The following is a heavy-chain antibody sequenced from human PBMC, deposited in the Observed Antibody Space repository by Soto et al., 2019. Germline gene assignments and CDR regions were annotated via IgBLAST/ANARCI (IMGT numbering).Heavy chain of an antibody. J-gene: IGHJ4*01. CDR2: IYHSGST. D-gene: IGHD2-2*01. Sequence: TLSLTCAVSGGSISSGGYSWSWIRQPPGKGLEWIGYIYHSGSTYYNPSLKSRVTISTDTSKNQFSLKLSSVTATDTAVYICVGGYQRVIFAYRGQGTPVTVSA. CDR1: GGSISSGGYS. V-gene: IGHV4-30-2*01. CDR3: VGGYQRVIFAY.